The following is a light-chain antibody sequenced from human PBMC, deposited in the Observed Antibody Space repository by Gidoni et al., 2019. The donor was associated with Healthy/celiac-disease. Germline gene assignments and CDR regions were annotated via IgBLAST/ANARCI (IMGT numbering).Light chain of an antibody. CDR2: DVS. V-gene: IGLV2-14*01. J-gene: IGLJ2*01. CDR1: SSDVGGYNY. Sequence: QSALTQPASVSGSPGPSITIACTGTSSDVGGYNYVSWYQQHPGKAPKLMIYDVSIRPPGISNRFSGSKSGNTASLTISGLQAEDEADYYCSSYTSSSAYVVFGGGTKLTVL. CDR3: SSYTSSSAYVV.